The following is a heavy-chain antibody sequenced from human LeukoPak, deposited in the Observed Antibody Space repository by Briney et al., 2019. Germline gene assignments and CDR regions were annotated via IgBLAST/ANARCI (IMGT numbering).Heavy chain of an antibody. V-gene: IGHV1-2*02. Sequence: ASVKVSCKASGYTFTGYYMHWVRQAPGQGLEGMGWINPNSGGTNYAQKFQGRVTMTRDTSISTAYMELSRLRSDDTAVYYCARIVDIVATLTNWGQGTLVTVSS. CDR3: ARIVDIVATLTN. CDR1: GYTFTGYY. J-gene: IGHJ4*02. CDR2: INPNSGGT. D-gene: IGHD5-12*01.